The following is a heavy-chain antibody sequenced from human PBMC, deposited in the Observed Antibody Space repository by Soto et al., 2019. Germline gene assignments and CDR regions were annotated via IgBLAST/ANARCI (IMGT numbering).Heavy chain of an antibody. Sequence: PGGSLRLSCAASGFTFNSYAMSWVRQAPGKGLEWVSVISGSGGNTYYADSVRGRFTISRDNSKNTLYLQMNSLRAEDTAVYYCAKSSSGWYDVGMDVWGQGTTVTVSS. CDR2: ISGSGGNT. J-gene: IGHJ6*02. CDR3: AKSSSGWYDVGMDV. CDR1: GFTFNSYA. D-gene: IGHD6-19*01. V-gene: IGHV3-23*01.